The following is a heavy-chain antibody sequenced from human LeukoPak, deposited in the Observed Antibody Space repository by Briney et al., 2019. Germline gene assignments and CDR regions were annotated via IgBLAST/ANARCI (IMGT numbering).Heavy chain of an antibody. D-gene: IGHD3-22*01. CDR2: IYYSGST. V-gene: IGHV4-31*03. CDR1: GGSISSGGYY. CDR3: AREGYYYGSSGYYYKGYFDY. J-gene: IGHJ4*02. Sequence: SETLSLTCTVSGGSISSGGYYWSWIRQHPGKGLEWIGNIYYSGSTSYNPSLKSRLSTSVDTSKNQFSLKLISVTAADTAAYYCAREGYYYGSSGYYYKGYFDYWGQGTLVTVSS.